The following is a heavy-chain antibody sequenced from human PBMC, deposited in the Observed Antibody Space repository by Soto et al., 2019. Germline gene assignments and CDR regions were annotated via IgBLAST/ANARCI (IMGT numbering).Heavy chain of an antibody. CDR1: GYTFISYY. J-gene: IGHJ3*02. D-gene: IGHD1-26*01. V-gene: IGHV1-46*01. CDR3: ASPIGGSYNAFDI. Sequence: ASVKVSCKASGYTFISYYIHWVRQAPGQGLQCMGITNPSGSITTYAQKFQGRVTMTRDTSTSTVYMELSSLTSDDTAVYYCASPIGGSYNAFDIWGQGTMVT. CDR2: TNPSGSIT.